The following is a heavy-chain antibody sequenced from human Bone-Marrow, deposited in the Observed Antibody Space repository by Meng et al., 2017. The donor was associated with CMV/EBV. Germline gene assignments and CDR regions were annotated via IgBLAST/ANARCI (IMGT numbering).Heavy chain of an antibody. CDR1: GYTFTSYD. V-gene: IGHV1-8*01. D-gene: IGHD3-22*01. J-gene: IGHJ4*02. Sequence: ASVKVSCKASGYTFTSYDINWVRQATGQGLEWMGWMNPNSGNTGYAQKFQGRVTMTRNTSISTAYMELSSLRSEDTAVYYCARGGVTYYYDSSYFSYCGQGTLVTVSS. CDR3: ARGGVTYYYDSSYFSY. CDR2: MNPNSGNT.